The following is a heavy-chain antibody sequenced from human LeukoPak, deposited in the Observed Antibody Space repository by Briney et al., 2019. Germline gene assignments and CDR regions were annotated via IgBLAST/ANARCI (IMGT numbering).Heavy chain of an antibody. CDR2: IKQDGSEK. Sequence: GGSLRLSCAASGFTLSSYWMSWVRQAPGKELEWVANIKQDGSEKYYVDSVKGRFTISRDNAKNSLYLRMNSLRAEDTAVYYCARLDDFWSGYWGNYYYYMDVWGKGTTVTVSS. J-gene: IGHJ6*03. CDR1: GFTLSSYW. CDR3: ARLDDFWSGYWGNYYYYMDV. V-gene: IGHV3-7*01. D-gene: IGHD3-3*01.